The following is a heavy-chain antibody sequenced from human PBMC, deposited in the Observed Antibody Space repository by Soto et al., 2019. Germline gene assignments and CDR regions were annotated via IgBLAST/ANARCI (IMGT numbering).Heavy chain of an antibody. Sequence: LGESLKISCEASGYSFTSNWIGWVRQMPGKGLEWMGIINPADSDIKYSPSFQGQVTISADKSISTVYLQWSSLQASDTAMYYCARVSLYCTNGVCHFDYWGQGTLVTVSS. D-gene: IGHD2-8*01. CDR2: INPADSDI. CDR3: ARVSLYCTNGVCHFDY. J-gene: IGHJ4*02. CDR1: GYSFTSNW. V-gene: IGHV5-51*01.